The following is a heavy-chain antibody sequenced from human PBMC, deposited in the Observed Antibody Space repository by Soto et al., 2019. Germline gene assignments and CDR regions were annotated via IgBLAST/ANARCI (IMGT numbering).Heavy chain of an antibody. D-gene: IGHD5-12*01. CDR3: ARVPAGRGYSGYDTNRYYYYYMDV. J-gene: IGHJ6*03. Sequence: GASVKVSCKASGGTFSSYTISWVRQAPGQGLEWMGRIIPILGIANYAQKFQGRVTITADKSTSIAYMELSSLRSEDTAVYYCARVPAGRGYSGYDTNRYYYYYMDVWGKGTTVTVSS. V-gene: IGHV1-69*02. CDR2: IIPILGIA. CDR1: GGTFSSYT.